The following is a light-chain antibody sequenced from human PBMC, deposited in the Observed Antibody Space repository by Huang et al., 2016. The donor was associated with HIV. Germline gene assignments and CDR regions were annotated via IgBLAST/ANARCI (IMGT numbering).Light chain of an antibody. CDR1: QSVTTN. CDR2: GAS. V-gene: IGKV3-15*01. CDR3: QQYNKWPPFT. Sequence: EFVVTQSPATLSVSPGERATLSCRASQSVTTNLAWYQHKPGQAPRLLIYGASTRATGIPARVSGTGSGTEFTLTISSLQSEDFAVYYCQQYNKWPPFTFGPGTKVNIK. J-gene: IGKJ3*01.